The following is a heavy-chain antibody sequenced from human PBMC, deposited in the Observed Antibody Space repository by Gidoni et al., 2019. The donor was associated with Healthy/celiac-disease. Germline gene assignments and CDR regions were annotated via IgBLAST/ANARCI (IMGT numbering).Heavy chain of an antibody. J-gene: IGHJ4*02. CDR3: ARAPRREFWSGAPDY. D-gene: IGHD3-3*01. CDR1: GGSISSGGYY. V-gene: IGHV4-31*03. Sequence: ESGPGLVKPSQTLSLTCTVSGGSISSGGYYWSWIRQHPGKGLEWIGYIYYSGSTYYNPSLKSRVTISVDTSKNQFSLKLSSVTAADTAVYDCARAPRREFWSGAPDYWGQGTLVTVSS. CDR2: IYYSGST.